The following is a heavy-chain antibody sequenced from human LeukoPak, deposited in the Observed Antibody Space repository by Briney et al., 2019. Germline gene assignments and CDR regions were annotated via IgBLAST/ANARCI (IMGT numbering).Heavy chain of an antibody. J-gene: IGHJ4*02. Sequence: PGGSLRLSCAASGFTFSSYSMNWVRQAPGKGLEWVSSISSSSSYIYYADSVKGRFTISRDNAKNSLYLQMNSLRAEDTAVYYCARDRGVGMTTVTRYYFDYWGQGTLVTVSS. CDR2: ISSSSSYI. CDR1: GFTFSSYS. CDR3: ARDRGVGMTTVTRYYFDY. V-gene: IGHV3-21*01. D-gene: IGHD4-17*01.